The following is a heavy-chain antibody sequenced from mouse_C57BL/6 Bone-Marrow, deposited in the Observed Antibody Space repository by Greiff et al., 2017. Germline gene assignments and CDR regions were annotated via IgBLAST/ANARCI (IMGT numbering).Heavy chain of an antibody. J-gene: IGHJ4*01. CDR1: GFSLTSYG. V-gene: IGHV2-6*01. Sequence: VKLVESGPGLVAPSQSLSITCTVSGFSLTSYGVDWVRQSPGKGLEWLGVIWGVGSTNYNSALKSRLSISEDNSKSQVFLKMNSLQTDDTAMYYCARDYDNYAMDYWGQGTSVTVSS. CDR3: ARDYDNYAMDY. D-gene: IGHD2-12*01. CDR2: IWGVGST.